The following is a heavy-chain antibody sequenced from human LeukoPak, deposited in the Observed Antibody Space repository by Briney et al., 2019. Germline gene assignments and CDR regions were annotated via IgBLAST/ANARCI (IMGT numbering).Heavy chain of an antibody. J-gene: IGHJ4*02. V-gene: IGHV3-9*01. CDR2: TSWNSGSI. CDR3: AKDIRDTMIVVVIKD. Sequence: GGSLRLSCAASGFTFDDYAMHWVRQAPGKGLEWVSGTSWNSGSIGYADSVKGRFTISRDNAKNSLYLQMNSLRAEDTALYYCAKDIRDTMIVVVIKDWGQGTLVAVSS. D-gene: IGHD3-22*01. CDR1: GFTFDDYA.